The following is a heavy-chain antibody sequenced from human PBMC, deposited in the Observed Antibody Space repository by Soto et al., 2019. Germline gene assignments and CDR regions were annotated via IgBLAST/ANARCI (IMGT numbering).Heavy chain of an antibody. J-gene: IGHJ5*02. CDR1: GFTFSSYS. V-gene: IGHV3-21*04. D-gene: IGHD5-18*01. Sequence: PGGSLRLSCAPSGFTFSSYSMNWVRQAPGKGLEWVSSISSSSSYIYYADSVKGRFTISRDNAKNSLYLQMNSLRVEDTAVYYCTKGYTYGTGPWFHPWGQGALVTVSS. CDR3: TKGYTYGTGPWFHP. CDR2: ISSSSSYI.